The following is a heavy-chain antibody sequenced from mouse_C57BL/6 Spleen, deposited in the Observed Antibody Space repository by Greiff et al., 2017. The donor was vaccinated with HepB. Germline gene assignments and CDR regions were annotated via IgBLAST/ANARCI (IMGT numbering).Heavy chain of an antibody. CDR1: GYAFTNYL. J-gene: IGHJ2*01. D-gene: IGHD2-4*01. Sequence: VNVVESGAELVRPGTSVKVSCKASGYAFTNYLIEWVKQRPGQGLEWIGVINPGSGGTNYNEKFKGKATLTADKSSSTAYMQLSSLTSEDSAVYFCARKDYYDYGPFDYWGQGTTLTVSS. V-gene: IGHV1-54*01. CDR3: ARKDYYDYGPFDY. CDR2: INPGSGGT.